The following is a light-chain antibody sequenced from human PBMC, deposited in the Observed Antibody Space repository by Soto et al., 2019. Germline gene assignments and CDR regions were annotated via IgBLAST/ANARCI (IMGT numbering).Light chain of an antibody. CDR2: GAS. CDR1: QSVSSSY. J-gene: IGKJ1*01. CDR3: QQYGSSPRT. Sequence: EIVLTQSPGTLSLSPGERATLSCRASQSVSSSYLAWYQQKPGQAPRLLIYGASSRATGIPDRLSGSGSGTAFTLTISRLEPEDFAVYYWQQYGSSPRTFGKGTKVEIK. V-gene: IGKV3-20*01.